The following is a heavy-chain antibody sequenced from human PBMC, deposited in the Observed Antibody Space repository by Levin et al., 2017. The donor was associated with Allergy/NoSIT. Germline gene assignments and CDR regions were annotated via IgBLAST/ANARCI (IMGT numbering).Heavy chain of an antibody. CDR2: IDWDDDK. V-gene: IGHV2-70*01. CDR3: ARMTSFDSSGSYIGRGWFDP. J-gene: IGHJ5*02. CDR1: GFSLSTRGMC. Sequence: RASGPTLVKPTQTLTLTCTFSGFSLSTRGMCVSWIRQSPGKALEWLALIDWDDDKYYSTSLKTRLTISKDTSKNQVVLTMTNMDPVDTATYYCARMTSFDSSGSYIGRGWFDPWGQGTLVTVSS. D-gene: IGHD3-22*01.